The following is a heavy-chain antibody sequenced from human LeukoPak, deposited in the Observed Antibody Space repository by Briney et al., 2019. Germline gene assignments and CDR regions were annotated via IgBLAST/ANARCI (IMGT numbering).Heavy chain of an antibody. CDR3: ARTSLYYYYYMDV. J-gene: IGHJ6*03. Sequence: SETLSLTCTASGGSISSYYWSWIRQPPGKGLEWIGYIYYSGSTNYNPSLKSRVTISVDTSKNQFSLKLNSVTAADTAVYYCARTSLYYYYYMDVWGKGTTVTVSS. CDR1: GGSISSYY. V-gene: IGHV4-59*01. CDR2: IYYSGST.